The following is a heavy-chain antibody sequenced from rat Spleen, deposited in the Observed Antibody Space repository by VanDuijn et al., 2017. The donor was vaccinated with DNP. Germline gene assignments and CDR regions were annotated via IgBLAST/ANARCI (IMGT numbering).Heavy chain of an antibody. CDR2: ITSNGCNT. V-gene: IGHV5-31*01. J-gene: IGHJ4*01. CDR3: ARQRTTGTHAIDA. D-gene: IGHD1-7*01. CDR1: GFTFNYYW. Sequence: EVQLMESGGDLVQPGRSLKLSCVASGFTFNYYWMTWVRQVPGKGLEWLASITSNGCNTYYLDSVKGRFTISRDNAKSTLYLRMDSLRSVDTATNYCARQRTTGTHAIDAWGQGTSVTVSS.